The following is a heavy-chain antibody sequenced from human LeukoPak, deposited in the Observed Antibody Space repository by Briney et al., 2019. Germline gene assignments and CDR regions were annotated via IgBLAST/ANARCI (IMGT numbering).Heavy chain of an antibody. CDR3: ARKPGIAAGWFDP. V-gene: IGHV4-34*01. CDR2: INHSGST. CDR1: GGSFSGYY. D-gene: IGHD6-13*01. J-gene: IGHJ5*02. Sequence: SETLSLTCAVYGGSFSGYYWSWIRQPPGKGLEWIGEINHSGSTNYNPSLKSRVTISVDTSKNQFSLKLSSVTAADTAVYYCARKPGIAAGWFDPWGQGTLVTVSS.